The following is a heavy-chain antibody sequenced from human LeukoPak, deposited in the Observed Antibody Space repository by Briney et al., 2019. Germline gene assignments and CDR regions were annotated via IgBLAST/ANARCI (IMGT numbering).Heavy chain of an antibody. J-gene: IGHJ6*02. V-gene: IGHV3-23*01. D-gene: IGHD3-3*01. CDR2: ITGSGGST. CDR1: GFTFSSHA. Sequence: GGSLRLSCAASGFTFSSHAIGWVRQAPGKGLEWVSSITGSGGSTYYGDSVKGRFTISRDNSKNTLYLQMNRLRAEDTAVYYCAKDGGGSLEWLPPMDVWGRGTTVTVSS. CDR3: AKDGGGSLEWLPPMDV.